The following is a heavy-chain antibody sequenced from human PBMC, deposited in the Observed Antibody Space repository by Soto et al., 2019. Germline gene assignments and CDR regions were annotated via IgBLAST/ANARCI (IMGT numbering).Heavy chain of an antibody. J-gene: IGHJ4*02. CDR2: NFNSGTT. V-gene: IGHV4-31*02. D-gene: IGHD1-26*01. CDR1: GASTVSHYH. CDR3: ALALGPTTGLDY. Sequence: QVQLQESGPGLVKPSQTLSLTCSVSGASTVSHYHWCLLRQPPGKVLGWMGYNFNSGTTFYNPTLTSPLSISMDTAGNHFSLELRSVTAADTAVYYCALALGPTTGLDYWGQGTLVTVSS.